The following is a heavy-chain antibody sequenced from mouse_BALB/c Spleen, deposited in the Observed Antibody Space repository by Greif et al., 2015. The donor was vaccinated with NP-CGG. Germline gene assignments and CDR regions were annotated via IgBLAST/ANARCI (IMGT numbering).Heavy chain of an antibody. J-gene: IGHJ4*01. D-gene: IGHD2-2*01. CDR3: ARRRGYDGYLYYYAMDY. Sequence: EVQVVESGGGLVQPGGSLRLSCATSGFTFTDYYMSWVRQPPGKALEWLGFIRNKANGYTTEYSASVKGRFTISRDNSQSILYLQMNTLRAEDSATYYCARRRGYDGYLYYYAMDYWGQGTSVTVSS. CDR2: IRNKANGYTT. CDR1: GFTFTDYY. V-gene: IGHV7-3*02.